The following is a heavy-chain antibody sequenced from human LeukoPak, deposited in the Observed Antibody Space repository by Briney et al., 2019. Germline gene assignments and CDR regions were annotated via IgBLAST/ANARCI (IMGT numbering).Heavy chain of an antibody. CDR2: FNPEDGET. J-gene: IGHJ6*03. V-gene: IGHV1-24*01. D-gene: IGHD6-19*01. CDR1: GYTLTELS. Sequence: ASVKVSCKVSGYTLTELSMHWVRQAPGKGLEWMGGFNPEDGETIYAQKFQGRVTMTTDTSTSTAYMELRSLRSDDTAVYYCARVEPSGWYDYYYYYMDVWGKGTTVTVSS. CDR3: ARVEPSGWYDYYYYYMDV.